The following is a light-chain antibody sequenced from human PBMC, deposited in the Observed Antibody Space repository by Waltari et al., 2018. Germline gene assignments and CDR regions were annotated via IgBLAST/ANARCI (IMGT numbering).Light chain of an antibody. CDR2: LAS. CDR3: MQPLQTPRT. CDR1: QSLLHTYGYNY. V-gene: IGKV2-28*01. J-gene: IGKJ1*01. Sequence: DIVMTQFPLSLPVTPGEPASISCRSSQSLLHTYGYNYLDWYLQKPEQSPQLLIYLASSRASGVPDRFSGSGSGTDFTLKISRVEAEDVGVYYCMQPLQTPRTFGQGTKLEIK.